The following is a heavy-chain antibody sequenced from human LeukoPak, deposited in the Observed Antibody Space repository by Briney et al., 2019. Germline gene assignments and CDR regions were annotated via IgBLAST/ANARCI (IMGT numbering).Heavy chain of an antibody. CDR2: ISYDGSNK. CDR3: GKDKGPNYYYGMDV. V-gene: IGHV3-30-3*01. J-gene: IGHJ6*02. Sequence: GRSLRLSCAASGFTFSSYAMHWVRQAPGKGLEWVAVISYDGSNKYYADSVKGRFTISRGNAKNSLYLQMNSLRPEDTALYYCGKDKGPNYYYGMDVWGQGTTVTVSS. CDR1: GFTFSSYA. D-gene: IGHD2-8*01.